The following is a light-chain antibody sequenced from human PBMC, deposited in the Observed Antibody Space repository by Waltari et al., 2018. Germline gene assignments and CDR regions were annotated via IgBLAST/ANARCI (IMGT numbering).Light chain of an antibody. CDR3: QQYYSTPVT. CDR1: QSVFWDSNKKDY. CDR2: WAT. V-gene: IGKV4-1*01. J-gene: IGKJ1*01. Sequence: VMTQSPDSLAVSLGERATINCTSSQSVFWDSNKKDYFALYQQKPGQPPKLLISWATTRESGVPDRFSGSGSGTDVTLTISSLQAEDVAVYYCQQYYSTPVTFGQGTKVEIK.